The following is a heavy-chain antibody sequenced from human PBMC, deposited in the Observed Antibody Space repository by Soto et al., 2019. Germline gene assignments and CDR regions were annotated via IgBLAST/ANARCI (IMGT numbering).Heavy chain of an antibody. Sequence: PSETLSLTCTVSGGSISSSSYYWGWIRQPPGKGLEWIGSIYYSGSTYYNPSLKSRVTISVDTSKNQFSLKLSSVTAADTAVYYCARRTIFGVVAYYYYYGMDVWGQGTTVTVSS. CDR1: GGSISSSSYY. V-gene: IGHV4-39*01. J-gene: IGHJ6*02. D-gene: IGHD3-3*01. CDR2: IYYSGST. CDR3: ARRTIFGVVAYYYYYGMDV.